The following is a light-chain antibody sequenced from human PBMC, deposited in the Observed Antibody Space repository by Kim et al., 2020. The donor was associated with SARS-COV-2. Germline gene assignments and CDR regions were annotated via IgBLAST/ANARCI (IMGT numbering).Light chain of an antibody. J-gene: IGKJ1*01. Sequence: PASISCRSSQSLVDSDGSTDLSWFHQRPGQSPRRLLYKVSNRDSGVPDRFSGSGSGSDFTLKISRVEAEDVGIYYCLQGTHWPWTFGQGTKVDIK. CDR1: QSLVDSDGSTD. CDR2: KVS. V-gene: IGKV2-30*01. CDR3: LQGTHWPWT.